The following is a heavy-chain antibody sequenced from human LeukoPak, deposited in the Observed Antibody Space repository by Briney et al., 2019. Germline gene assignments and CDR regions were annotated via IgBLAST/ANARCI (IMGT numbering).Heavy chain of an antibody. Sequence: SGGSLRLSCAASGFIFSSYWMSWVRQAPGKGLEWVANIKEDGSEKYYVGSVKGRFAISRDNAKNSLYLQMNNLRAEDTAVYYCVRDGYCGGGTCYSAYGGYWGQGTLVTVSS. J-gene: IGHJ4*02. CDR3: VRDGYCGGGTCYSAYGGY. D-gene: IGHD2-15*01. CDR1: GFIFSSYW. CDR2: IKEDGSEK. V-gene: IGHV3-7*01.